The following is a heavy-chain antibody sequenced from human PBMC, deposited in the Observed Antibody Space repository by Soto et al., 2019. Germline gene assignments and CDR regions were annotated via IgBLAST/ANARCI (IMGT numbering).Heavy chain of an antibody. D-gene: IGHD2-2*01. CDR2: IIPILGIA. J-gene: IGHJ4*02. CDR1: GYTFSSYT. Sequence: SVKVSSKASGYTFSSYTISWVRQAPGQGLEWMGRIIPILGIANYAQKFQGRVTITADKSTSTAYMELSSLRSEDTAVYYCATSSTSPSPLDYWGQGTLVTVSS. V-gene: IGHV1-69*02. CDR3: ATSSTSPSPLDY.